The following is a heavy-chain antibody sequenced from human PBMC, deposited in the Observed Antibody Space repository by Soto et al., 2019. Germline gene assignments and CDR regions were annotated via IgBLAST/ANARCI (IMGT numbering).Heavy chain of an antibody. CDR2: INSDGSTT. CDR3: ARGNYYSMDV. CDR1: GFTFSNYW. J-gene: IGHJ6*02. Sequence: GGSLRLACAATGFTFSNYWMHWVRQAPGKGLVWVSRINSDGSTTNYADSVKGRFTISRDNAKNTLYLQMNSLRAEDTAVYYCARGNYYSMDVWGQGTTVTVSS. V-gene: IGHV3-74*01.